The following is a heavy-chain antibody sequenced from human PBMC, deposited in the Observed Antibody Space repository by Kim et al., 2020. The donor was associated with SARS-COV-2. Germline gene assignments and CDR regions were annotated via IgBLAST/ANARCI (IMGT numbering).Heavy chain of an antibody. J-gene: IGHJ3*02. V-gene: IGHV4-34*01. Sequence: SLKSRVTISVDTSKNQVSLKLSSVTAADTAVYYCARVPAKGGSYFGAFDIWGQGTMVTVSS. D-gene: IGHD1-26*01. CDR3: ARVPAKGGSYFGAFDI.